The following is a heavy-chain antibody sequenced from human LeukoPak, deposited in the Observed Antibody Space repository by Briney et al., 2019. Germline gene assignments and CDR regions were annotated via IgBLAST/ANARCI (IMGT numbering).Heavy chain of an antibody. V-gene: IGHV3-23*01. CDR2: ISGSGGST. J-gene: IGHJ4*02. CDR1: GFTFSNYA. D-gene: IGHD6-19*01. Sequence: QTGGSLRLSCAASGFTFSNYAMSWVRQAPGKGLEWVSAISGSGGSTYYADSVTGRFTISRDKSKNTVYLQMNSLSAEDTALYYCARDRGGSGWYYFDYWGQGPLVTVSS. CDR3: ARDRGGSGWYYFDY.